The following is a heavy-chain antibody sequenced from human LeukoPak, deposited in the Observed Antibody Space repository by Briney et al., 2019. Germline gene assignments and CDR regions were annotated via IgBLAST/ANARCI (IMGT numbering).Heavy chain of an antibody. CDR3: AREAAADVYNI. J-gene: IGHJ3*02. Sequence: SGGSLRLSCAASGFTFSSYEMNWVRQTPGKGLEWVSYIGSSGSTISHADSVKGRFTISRDNAKNSLYLQMNSLRADDTAVYYCAREAAADVYNIWGQGTMVTVSS. CDR2: IGSSGSTI. V-gene: IGHV3-48*03. D-gene: IGHD6-13*01. CDR1: GFTFSSYE.